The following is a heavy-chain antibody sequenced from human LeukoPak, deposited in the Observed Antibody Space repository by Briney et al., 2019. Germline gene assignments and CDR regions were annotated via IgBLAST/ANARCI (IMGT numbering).Heavy chain of an antibody. CDR3: ARGSRTVRGGSFPTTGAKY. J-gene: IGHJ4*02. CDR2: ISRSSSYI. V-gene: IGHV3-21*01. Sequence: PGGSLRLSCAASGFTFSSYNMNWVRQAPGKGLEWVSSISRSSSYIYYADSVKGRFTISRDNAKNSQYLQMNSLRAEDTAVYYCARGSRTVRGGSFPTTGAKYWGQGTLVTVSS. D-gene: IGHD2-15*01. CDR1: GFTFSSYN.